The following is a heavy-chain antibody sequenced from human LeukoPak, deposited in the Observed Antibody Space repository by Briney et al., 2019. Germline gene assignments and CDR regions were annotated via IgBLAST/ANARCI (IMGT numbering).Heavy chain of an antibody. D-gene: IGHD2/OR15-2a*01. CDR2: ISGRDGST. Sequence: GGSLRLSCAASGSTFSSFAMSWVRQAPGKGLEWVSGISGRDGSTYYADSVKGRFTISRDNSKNTLYLQMNSLRAEDTAVYYCARAGNTRFDYWGQGTLVTVSS. J-gene: IGHJ4*02. CDR1: GSTFSSFA. V-gene: IGHV3-23*01. CDR3: ARAGNTRFDY.